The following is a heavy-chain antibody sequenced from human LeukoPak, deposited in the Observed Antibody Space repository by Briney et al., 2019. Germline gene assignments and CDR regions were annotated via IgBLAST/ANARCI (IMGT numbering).Heavy chain of an antibody. CDR3: GKIQHQLVVAEGL. Sequence: PGRSLRLSCAASGFTFSSYAMHWVRQAPGKGLEWVAVISYDGSNKYYGDSVKGRFSISRDNSKNTLYLQMNSLRAEDTAVYYCGKIQHQLVVAEGLRGQGTLVTVSS. CDR2: ISYDGSNK. J-gene: IGHJ4*02. CDR1: GFTFSSYA. D-gene: IGHD6-13*01. V-gene: IGHV3-30*18.